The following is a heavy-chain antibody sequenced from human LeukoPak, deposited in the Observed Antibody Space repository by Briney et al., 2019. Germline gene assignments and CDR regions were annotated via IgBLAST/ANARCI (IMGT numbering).Heavy chain of an antibody. Sequence: SETLSLACTVSGGSISSYYWSWIRQPPGKGLEWIGYIYYSGSTNYNPSLKSRVTITVDTSKNQFSLKLSSVTAADTAVYYCARGSPGYSSGWYRFDPWGQGTLVTVSS. CDR1: GGSISSYY. CDR2: IYYSGST. V-gene: IGHV4-59*01. CDR3: ARGSPGYSSGWYRFDP. J-gene: IGHJ5*02. D-gene: IGHD6-19*01.